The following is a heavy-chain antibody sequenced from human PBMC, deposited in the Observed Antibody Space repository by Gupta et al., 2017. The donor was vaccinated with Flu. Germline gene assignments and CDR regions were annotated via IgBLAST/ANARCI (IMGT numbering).Heavy chain of an antibody. CDR3: ARDSSQLLPGKGDAFDI. CDR2: IYSGGST. Sequence: EVQLVESGGGLVQPGGSLRLSCAASLFTVLSNYMSWVRQAPGKGLEWVSVIYSGGSTYYADSVKGRFTTSRDNSKNTMYRQMNSVRAEDTAVYYCARDSSQLLPGKGDAFDIWGQGTMVTVSS. V-gene: IGHV3-66*02. J-gene: IGHJ3*02. D-gene: IGHD2-2*01. CDR1: LFTVLSNY.